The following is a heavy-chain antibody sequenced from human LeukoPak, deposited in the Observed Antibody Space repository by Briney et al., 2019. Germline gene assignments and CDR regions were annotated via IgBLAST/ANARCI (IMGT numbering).Heavy chain of an antibody. CDR1: GFTFSSHS. D-gene: IGHD2-15*01. CDR3: VRLGFCSGGSCYGYYYMDV. V-gene: IGHV3-21*01. J-gene: IGHJ6*03. Sequence: KSGGSLRLSCAASGFTFSSHSMNWVRQAPGKGLVWVSLITSSSSHIYYADSVNGRFTISRDNAKNSLYLQLNSLRAEDTAVYYCVRLGFCSGGSCYGYYYMDVWGKGTTVTVSS. CDR2: ITSSSSHI.